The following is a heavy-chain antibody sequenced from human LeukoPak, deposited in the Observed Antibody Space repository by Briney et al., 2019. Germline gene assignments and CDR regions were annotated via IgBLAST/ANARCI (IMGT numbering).Heavy chain of an antibody. V-gene: IGHV3-30-3*01. J-gene: IGHJ4*02. CDR3: ARDRNYNYFDY. Sequence: GGPLRLSCAASGFTLSSYAMHWVRQAPGKGLEWVAVISYDGSNKYYADSVKGRFTISRDNSKNTLYLQMNSLRAEDTAVYYCARDRNYNYFDYWGQGTLVTVSS. D-gene: IGHD1-7*01. CDR2: ISYDGSNK. CDR1: GFTLSSYA.